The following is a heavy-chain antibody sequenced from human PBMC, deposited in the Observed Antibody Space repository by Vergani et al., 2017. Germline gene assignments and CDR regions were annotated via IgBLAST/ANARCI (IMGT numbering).Heavy chain of an antibody. V-gene: IGHV3-30*18. D-gene: IGHD5-18*01. Sequence: VQLLESGGGLVQPGGSLRLSCAASGFTFSSYAMSWVRQAPGKGLEWVAVISYDGSNKYYADSVKGRFTISRDNSKNTLYLQMNSLRAEDTAVYYCAKDRGYSYGLFDYWGQGTLVTVSS. CDR2: ISYDGSNK. CDR1: GFTFSSYA. J-gene: IGHJ4*02. CDR3: AKDRGYSYGLFDY.